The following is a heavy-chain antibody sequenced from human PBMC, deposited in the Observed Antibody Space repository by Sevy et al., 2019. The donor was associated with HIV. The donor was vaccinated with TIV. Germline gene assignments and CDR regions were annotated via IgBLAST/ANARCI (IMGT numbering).Heavy chain of an antibody. Sequence: GESLKISCAASGFTFSSYWMSWVRQAPGKGLEWVANIKQDGSEKYYVDSVKGRFTISRDNAKNSLYLQMNSLRAEDTAVYYCARVLGALPRCDYWGQGTLVTVSS. CDR2: IKQDGSEK. CDR3: ARVLGALPRCDY. J-gene: IGHJ4*02. D-gene: IGHD3-16*01. CDR1: GFTFSSYW. V-gene: IGHV3-7*01.